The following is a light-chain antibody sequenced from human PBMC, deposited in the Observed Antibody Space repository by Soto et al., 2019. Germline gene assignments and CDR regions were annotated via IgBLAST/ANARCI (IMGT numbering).Light chain of an antibody. Sequence: DIQMTQSPSSLSASVGDRVTITCQASQDISDSLNWYQHQPGKAPKLLIYDASKLEVGVPSRFTGSGSGTDSTLTISSLQPEDIATYYCQQYDNLPAGTFGQGTKLEIK. CDR3: QQYDNLPAGT. CDR1: QDISDS. CDR2: DAS. J-gene: IGKJ2*02. V-gene: IGKV1-33*01.